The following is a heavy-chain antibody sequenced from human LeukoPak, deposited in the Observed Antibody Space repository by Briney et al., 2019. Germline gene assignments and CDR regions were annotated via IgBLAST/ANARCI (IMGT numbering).Heavy chain of an antibody. D-gene: IGHD6-6*01. CDR1: GGSFSGYY. J-gene: IGHJ3*02. V-gene: IGHV4-34*01. CDR2: INHSGST. CDR3: ARGIAARLVWSAFDI. Sequence: SETLSLTCAVYGGSFSGYYWSWIRQPPGKGLEWIGEINHSGSTNYNPSLKSRVTISVDTSKDQFSLKLSSVTAEDTAVYYCARGIAARLVWSAFDIWGQGTMVTVSS.